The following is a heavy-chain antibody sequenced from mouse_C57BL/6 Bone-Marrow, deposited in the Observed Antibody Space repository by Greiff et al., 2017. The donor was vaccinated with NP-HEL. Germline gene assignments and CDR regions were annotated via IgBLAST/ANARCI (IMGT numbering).Heavy chain of an antibody. J-gene: IGHJ2*01. CDR1: GYTFTSYW. CDR2: IDPNSGGT. V-gene: IGHV1-72*01. D-gene: IGHD1-3*01. CDR3: AKRSELFNYFDY. Sequence: QVQLQQPGAELVKPGASVKLSFKASGYTFTSYWMHWVKQRPGRGLEWIGRIDPNSGGTKYNEKFKSKATLTVDKPSSTAYMQRSSLTSEDSAVYYCAKRSELFNYFDYWGQGTTLTVSS.